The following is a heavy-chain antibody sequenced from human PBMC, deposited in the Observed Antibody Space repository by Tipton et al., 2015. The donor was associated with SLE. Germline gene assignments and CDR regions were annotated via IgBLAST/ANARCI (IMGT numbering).Heavy chain of an antibody. CDR1: GFTFSTYG. D-gene: IGHD3-10*01. J-gene: IGHJ4*02. Sequence: SGFTFSTYGMHWVRQAPGKGLEWVAFIRYDGSNKYYADSVKGRFTISRDNSKNTLYLRMNSLRAEDTAVYYCAKRGVAIDYWGQGTLVTVSS. CDR3: AKRGVAIDY. V-gene: IGHV3-30*02. CDR2: IRYDGSNK.